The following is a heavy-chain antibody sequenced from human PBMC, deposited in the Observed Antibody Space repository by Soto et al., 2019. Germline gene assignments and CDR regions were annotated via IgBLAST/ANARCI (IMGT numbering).Heavy chain of an antibody. CDR1: GGSISSYY. CDR2: IYYSGST. J-gene: IGHJ5*02. V-gene: IGHV4-59*01. D-gene: IGHD3-9*01. Sequence: TSETLSLTCTVSGGSISSYYWSWIRQPPGKGLEWIGYIYYSGSTNYNPSLKSRVTISVDTSKNQFSLKLSSVTAADTAVYYCASVLTTRNWFDPWGQGTLVTVSS. CDR3: ASVLTTRNWFDP.